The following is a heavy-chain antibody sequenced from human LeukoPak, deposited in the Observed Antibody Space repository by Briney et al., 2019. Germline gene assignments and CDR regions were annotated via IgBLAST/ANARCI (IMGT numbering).Heavy chain of an antibody. CDR3: ARESGQQLVGKIDY. V-gene: IGHV3-30*02. CDR1: GFTFSSYG. J-gene: IGHJ4*02. Sequence: GGSLRLSCAASGFTFSSYGMHWVRQAPGKGLEWVAHIRYDGSNKYYADSVKGRFTISRDNSKNTLYLQMNSLRTEDTAVYYCARESGQQLVGKIDYWGQGTLVTVSS. D-gene: IGHD6-13*01. CDR2: IRYDGSNK.